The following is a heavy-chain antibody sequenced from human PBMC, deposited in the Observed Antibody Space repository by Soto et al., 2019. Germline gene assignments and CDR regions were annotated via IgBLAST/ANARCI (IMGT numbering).Heavy chain of an antibody. CDR2: IYASGNT. D-gene: IGHD6-13*01. CDR1: GASISDYY. CDR3: ARESRSALGTVEH. J-gene: IGHJ4*02. V-gene: IGHV4-4*07. Sequence: RTCTVSGASISDYYWSWIRQPAGKGLECIGRIYASGNTNYNPSLKSRVTMSVDTSKNQFSLTLNSVTAADTAVYYCARESRSALGTVEHWGRGTLVTVSS.